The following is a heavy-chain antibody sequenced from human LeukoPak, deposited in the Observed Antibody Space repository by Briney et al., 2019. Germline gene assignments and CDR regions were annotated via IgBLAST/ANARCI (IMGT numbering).Heavy chain of an antibody. J-gene: IGHJ4*02. CDR2: TYYRSKWYN. D-gene: IGHD5-12*01. Sequence: SQALSLTCAISGDSVSSNSAAWNWTRQSPSRCLEWLGRTYYRSKWYNDYALSVKSRITINPDTSKNQFSLQLNSVTPEDTAVYFCARDGRASGYHYDRYYFDYWGQGTLVTVSS. CDR1: GDSVSSNSAA. CDR3: ARDGRASGYHYDRYYFDY. V-gene: IGHV6-1*01.